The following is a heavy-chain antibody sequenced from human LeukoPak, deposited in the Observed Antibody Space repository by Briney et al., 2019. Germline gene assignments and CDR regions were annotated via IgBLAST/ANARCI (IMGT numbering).Heavy chain of an antibody. CDR1: GYTFTGYY. D-gene: IGHD2-15*01. J-gene: IGHJ3*02. CDR2: INPNSGGT. Sequence: ASVKVSCKASGYTFTGYYMHWVRQAPGQGLEWMGWINPNSGGTNYAQKFQGRVTMTRDTSISTAYMELRRLRSDDTAVYYCARDWEYCSGGSCYSKDAFDIWGQGTMVTVSS. CDR3: ARDWEYCSGGSCYSKDAFDI. V-gene: IGHV1-2*02.